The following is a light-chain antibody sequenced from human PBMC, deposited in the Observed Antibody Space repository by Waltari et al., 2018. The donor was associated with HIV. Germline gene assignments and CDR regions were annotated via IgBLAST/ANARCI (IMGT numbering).Light chain of an antibody. V-gene: IGKV3-20*01. CDR3: HQYATPPLT. CDR1: QSVSSTY. J-gene: IGKJ4*01. Sequence: EIVLTQSPGTLSLSPGEGATLSCRASQSVSSTYLAWYQQRPGQAPRLVMYDISTRATDIPDRFSGSGSGTDFTLTISRLEPEDFAVYYCHQYATPPLTFGGGTKVEIK. CDR2: DIS.